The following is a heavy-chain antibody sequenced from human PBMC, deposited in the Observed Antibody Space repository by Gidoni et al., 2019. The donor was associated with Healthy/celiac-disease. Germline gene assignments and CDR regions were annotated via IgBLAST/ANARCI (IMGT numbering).Heavy chain of an antibody. J-gene: IGHJ6*02. Sequence: QVQLQQWGAGLLKPSETLSLTCAVYGGSFSGYYWSWIRQPPGKGLEWLGEINHSGSTNYNPSLKSRVTIAVDTSKNQFALKLSSVTAADTAVYYCARVLSGGPYYYYGMDVWGQGTTVTVSS. CDR1: GGSFSGYY. D-gene: IGHD1-26*01. V-gene: IGHV4-34*01. CDR2: INHSGST. CDR3: ARVLSGGPYYYYGMDV.